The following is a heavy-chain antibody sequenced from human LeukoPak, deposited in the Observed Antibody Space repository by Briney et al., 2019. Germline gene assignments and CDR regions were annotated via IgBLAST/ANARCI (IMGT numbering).Heavy chain of an antibody. CDR1: GYSFTSFW. CDR2: IYPGDSDT. J-gene: IGHJ5*02. CDR3: ARVDSSGYRWFDP. V-gene: IGHV5-51*01. D-gene: IGHD3-22*01. Sequence: GESLTIPCQGSGYSFTSFWIGWVRQMPGKGLEWMGIIYPGDSDTRYSPSFQGKVTISADKSISTAYLQWSSLKASDTAMYYCARVDSSGYRWFDPWGQGPLVSVSS.